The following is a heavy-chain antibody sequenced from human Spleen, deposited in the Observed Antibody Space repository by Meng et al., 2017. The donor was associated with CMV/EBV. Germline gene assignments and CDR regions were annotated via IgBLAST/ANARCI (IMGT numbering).Heavy chain of an antibody. D-gene: IGHD3-3*01. J-gene: IGHJ4*02. CDR3: ARDQRAYDFWSGYFY. Sequence: SETLSLTCTVSGGSISTSSYYWGWIRQPPGKGLEWIGSISYSGSTYYTPSLKSRVTISLDTSKNQVSLKLSSVTAADTALYYCARDQRAYDFWSGYFYWGQGTLVTVSS. CDR1: GGSISTSSYY. CDR2: ISYSGST. V-gene: IGHV4-39*07.